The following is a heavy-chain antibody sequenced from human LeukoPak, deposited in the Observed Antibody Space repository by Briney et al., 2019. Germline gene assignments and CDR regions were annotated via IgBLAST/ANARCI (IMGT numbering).Heavy chain of an antibody. CDR3: AELGITMIGGV. J-gene: IGHJ6*04. V-gene: IGHV3-48*01. Sequence: GGSLRLSCAASGFTFSSYGMTWVRQAPGKGLEWVSYISSSSSTIYYADSVKGRFTISRDNAKNSLYLQLNSLRAEDTAVYYCAELGITMIGGVWGKGTTVTISS. D-gene: IGHD3-10*02. CDR2: ISSSSSTI. CDR1: GFTFSSYG.